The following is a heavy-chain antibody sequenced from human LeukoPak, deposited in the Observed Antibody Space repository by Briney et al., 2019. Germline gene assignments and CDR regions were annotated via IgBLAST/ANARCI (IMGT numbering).Heavy chain of an antibody. CDR2: LKQDGSEK. D-gene: IGHD5-24*01. Sequence: GCLRLSCAASGFTFSSYWMSWVRPAPGKGLEWVANLKQDGSEKYYADSVKGRCTISRDNAKHSLYLQMYSRRAGDTAVYYCARRRARPPGPAYYYYGMDVWGQGTTVTVSS. V-gene: IGHV3-7*02. J-gene: IGHJ6*02. CDR3: ARRRARPPGPAYYYYGMDV. CDR1: GFTFSSYW.